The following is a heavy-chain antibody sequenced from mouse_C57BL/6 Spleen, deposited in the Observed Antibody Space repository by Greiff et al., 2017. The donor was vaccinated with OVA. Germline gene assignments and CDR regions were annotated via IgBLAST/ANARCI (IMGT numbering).Heavy chain of an antibody. Sequence: QVQLKQSGPELVKPGASVKISCKASGYAFSSSWMNWVKQRPGKGLEWIGRIYPGDGDTNYNGKFKGKATLTADKSSSTAYMQLSSLTSEDSAVYFCAKQLRLPCAYWGQGTLGTVAA. CDR1: GYAFSSSW. D-gene: IGHD3-2*02. J-gene: IGHJ3*01. V-gene: IGHV1-82*01. CDR2: IYPGDGDT. CDR3: AKQLRLPCAY.